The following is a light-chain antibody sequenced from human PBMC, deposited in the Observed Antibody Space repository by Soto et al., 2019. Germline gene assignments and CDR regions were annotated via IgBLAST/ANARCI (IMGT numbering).Light chain of an antibody. CDR2: DAS. CDR3: QQRRDWPLT. Sequence: EIVLTQSPATLSLSPGERATLSCRASQSINSYFAWYQQKPGQAPRLLIYDASNRAPGIPARFSGSGSGTDFTLTIDSLEPEDFAIYYCQQRRDWPLTFGGGTRVEIK. J-gene: IGKJ4*01. V-gene: IGKV3-11*01. CDR1: QSINSY.